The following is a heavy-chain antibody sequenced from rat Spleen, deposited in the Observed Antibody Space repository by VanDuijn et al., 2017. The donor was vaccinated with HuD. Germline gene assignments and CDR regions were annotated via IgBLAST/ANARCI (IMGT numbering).Heavy chain of an antibody. J-gene: IGHJ1*01. CDR2: ISTGGTGT. D-gene: IGHD3-4*01. CDR3: AREETLYWYFDF. CDR1: GFTFNNYG. Sequence: EVQLVESDGGLVQPGRSLKLSCAASGFTFNNYGMAWVRQTPTKGLEWVASISTGGTGTYYRDSVKGRFTISRDNAKNTQYLQMDSLRSEDTATYYCAREETLYWYFDFWGPGTMVTVSS. V-gene: IGHV5S14*01.